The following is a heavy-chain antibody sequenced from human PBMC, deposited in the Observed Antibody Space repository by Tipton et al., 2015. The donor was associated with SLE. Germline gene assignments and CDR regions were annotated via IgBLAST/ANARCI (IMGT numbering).Heavy chain of an antibody. V-gene: IGHV4-39*07. Sequence: TLSLTCTVSGDSVTRGFYYWGWIRQPPGKGLEWIGNIFYSGSAYYNPSLESRVTISVDTSKNQFSLKLSSVTAADTAVYYCARGAQEGRRWLHPTPNNWFDPWGQGTLVTVSS. CDR3: ARGAQEGRRWLHPTPNNWFDP. D-gene: IGHD5-24*01. J-gene: IGHJ5*02. CDR2: IFYSGSA. CDR1: GDSVTRGFYY.